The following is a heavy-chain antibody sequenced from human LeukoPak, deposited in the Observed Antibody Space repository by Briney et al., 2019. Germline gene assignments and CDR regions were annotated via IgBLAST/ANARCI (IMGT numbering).Heavy chain of an antibody. V-gene: IGHV4-59*01. Sequence: PSETLSLTCTVSGGSISSYYWSWIRQPPGKGLEWIGYIYYSGSTNYNPSLKSRVTISVDTSKNQFSLKLSSVTAADTAVYYCARSPRWLFDYWGQGTLVTVSS. CDR2: IYYSGST. CDR1: GGSISSYY. D-gene: IGHD4-23*01. CDR3: ARSPRWLFDY. J-gene: IGHJ4*02.